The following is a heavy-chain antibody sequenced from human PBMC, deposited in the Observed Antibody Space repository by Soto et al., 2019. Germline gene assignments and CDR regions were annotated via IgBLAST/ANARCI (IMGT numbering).Heavy chain of an antibody. CDR2: ISYDGSNK. Sequence: QAQLVESGGGVVQPGRSLRLSCAASGFTFSSYAMHWVRQAPGKGLEWVAVISYDGSNKYYADSVKGRFTISRDNSKNTMYLQINIMRAEDTAVYYWARDPMGRYYGSGSYYCDSWGQGTLVTVSS. D-gene: IGHD3-10*01. CDR3: ARDPMGRYYGSGSYYCDS. V-gene: IGHV3-30-3*01. J-gene: IGHJ4*02. CDR1: GFTFSSYA.